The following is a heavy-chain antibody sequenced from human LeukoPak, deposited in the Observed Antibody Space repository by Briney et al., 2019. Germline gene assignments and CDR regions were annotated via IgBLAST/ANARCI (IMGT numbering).Heavy chain of an antibody. J-gene: IGHJ6*03. Sequence: ASVKVSCKASGYTFTGYYMHWVRQAPGQGLEWMGWINPNSGGTNYAQKFQGRVTMTRDTSISTAYMELSRLRSDDTAVYYCARGLDSSWPYYYYYMDVWGKGTTVTISS. D-gene: IGHD6-13*01. CDR2: INPNSGGT. CDR1: GYTFTGYY. V-gene: IGHV1-2*02. CDR3: ARGLDSSWPYYYYYMDV.